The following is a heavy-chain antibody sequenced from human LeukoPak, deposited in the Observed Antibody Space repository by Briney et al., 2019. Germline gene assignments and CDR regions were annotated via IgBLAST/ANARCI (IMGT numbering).Heavy chain of an antibody. J-gene: IGHJ3*02. Sequence: EASVKVSCKASGYTFTTYDINWVRQAPGQGLEWMGYINTNSGNTGYSRKLQGRVAITRTTSITTAYMELRSLRYEDRAVYDCARRSGSGKHPFHIWGQGTLVTVSS. V-gene: IGHV1-8*03. CDR3: ARRSGSGKHPFHI. CDR2: INTNSGNT. D-gene: IGHD3-10*01. CDR1: GYTFTTYD.